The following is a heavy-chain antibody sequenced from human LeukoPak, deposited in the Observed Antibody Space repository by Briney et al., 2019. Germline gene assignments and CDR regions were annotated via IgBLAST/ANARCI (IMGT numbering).Heavy chain of an antibody. CDR3: ARAPGGYDILTGYQSLYLFDY. CDR1: GGSFSGYY. Sequence: PSETLSLTCAVYGGSFSGYYWSWIRQPPGKGLEWIGYIYYSGSTNYNPSLKSRVTISVDTSKNQFSLKLSSVTAADTAVYYCARAPGGYDILTGYQSLYLFDYWGQGTLVTVSS. D-gene: IGHD3-9*01. V-gene: IGHV4-59*01. CDR2: IYYSGST. J-gene: IGHJ4*02.